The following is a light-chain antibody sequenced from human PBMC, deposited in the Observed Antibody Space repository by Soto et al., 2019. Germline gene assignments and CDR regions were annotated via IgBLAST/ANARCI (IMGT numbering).Light chain of an antibody. CDR1: QSVSNN. CDR2: GGS. J-gene: IGKJ1*01. V-gene: IGKV3-15*01. Sequence: EIVMTQSPATLSVSPGERATLSCRASQSVSNNLAWFQQKPGHAPRLLIYGGSTRSTGIPARFSGGGSGTEFTLTISSLQSEDFALYYCQQYNNWPRTFGQGTKVEIK. CDR3: QQYNNWPRT.